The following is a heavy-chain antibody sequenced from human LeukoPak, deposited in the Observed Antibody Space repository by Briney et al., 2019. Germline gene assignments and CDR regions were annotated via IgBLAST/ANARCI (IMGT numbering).Heavy chain of an antibody. Sequence: GGSLRLSCAASGFTFRSHGMHWVRQAPGMGLEWVAAMSYDRRDEFYAESVRGRFTISRDNSENTLYLQMDSLRPEDTAVYYCAKDAGLIRGVPHWYFDYWGQGSLVTVS. CDR3: AKDAGLIRGVPHWYFDY. J-gene: IGHJ4*02. CDR1: GFTFRSHG. CDR2: MSYDRRDE. V-gene: IGHV3-30*18. D-gene: IGHD3-10*01.